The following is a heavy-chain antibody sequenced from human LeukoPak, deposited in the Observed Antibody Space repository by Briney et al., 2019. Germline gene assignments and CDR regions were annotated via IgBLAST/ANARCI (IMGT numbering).Heavy chain of an antibody. D-gene: IGHD3-9*01. Sequence: PSETLSLTCGVYGVSITNYYWAFIRQPPGKGLEWIGEINHTGSTNYSPSLKSRVSISVDTSKNQFSLNLTSVTDEDTALYYCARGHLTGKVKIHFWGQGTLVTVAS. J-gene: IGHJ4*02. CDR1: GVSITNYY. CDR3: ARGHLTGKVKIHF. CDR2: INHTGST. V-gene: IGHV4-34*01.